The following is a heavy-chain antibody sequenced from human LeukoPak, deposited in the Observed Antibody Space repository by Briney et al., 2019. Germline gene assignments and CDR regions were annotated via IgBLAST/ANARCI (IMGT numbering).Heavy chain of an antibody. D-gene: IGHD6-19*01. J-gene: IGHJ4*02. CDR1: GFSFSSYP. Sequence: GGSLRLSCAASGFSFSSYPMHWVRQAPGRGLEYVSVIGSNGDGIYYANSVKGRFTISRDNSKNTLYLQMGSLRTEDLAVYYCARGQGYSSGQDDYWGQGTLVTVSS. CDR2: IGSNGDGI. V-gene: IGHV3-64*01. CDR3: ARGQGYSSGQDDY.